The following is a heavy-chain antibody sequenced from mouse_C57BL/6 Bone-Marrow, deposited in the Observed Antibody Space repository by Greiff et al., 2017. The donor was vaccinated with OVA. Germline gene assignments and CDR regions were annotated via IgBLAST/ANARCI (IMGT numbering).Heavy chain of an antibody. CDR2: IDPENGDT. CDR3: TTAIYYDYDCYAMDY. J-gene: IGHJ4*01. D-gene: IGHD2-4*01. V-gene: IGHV14-4*01. Sequence: VQLQQSGAELVRPGASVKLSCTASGFNITDDYMHWVKQRPEQGLEWIGWIDPENGDTEYASKFQGNATITADTSSNTAYLQLSSLTSEDTAVYYCTTAIYYDYDCYAMDYWGQGTSVTVSA. CDR1: GFNITDDY.